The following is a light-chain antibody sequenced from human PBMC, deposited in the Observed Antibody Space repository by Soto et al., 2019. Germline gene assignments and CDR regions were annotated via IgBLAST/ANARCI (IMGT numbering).Light chain of an antibody. Sequence: ETVLTQSPGTLSLSPGERATLFCRASQSVSNNYLAWYQQKPGQAPRLLIYGASSRATGIPDRFSGRGSGTDFSLTISRLEPEYSAVYYCEQHGTSPPSWTFGQGTKVEI. CDR2: GAS. V-gene: IGKV3-20*01. J-gene: IGKJ1*01. CDR3: EQHGTSPPSWT. CDR1: QSVSNNY.